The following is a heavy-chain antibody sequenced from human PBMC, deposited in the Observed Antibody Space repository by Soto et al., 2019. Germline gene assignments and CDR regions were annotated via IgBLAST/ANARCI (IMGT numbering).Heavy chain of an antibody. J-gene: IGHJ4*02. CDR1: GFTFSSYG. CDR2: ICYDGSKK. Sequence: QVQLVESGGGVVQPGRSLRLSCAASGFTFSSYGMHWVRQAPGKGLEWVAVICYDGSKKYYADSVEGRFTISRDNSKNTLYLQMNSLRAEDTAVYYCASWGIAAGDYWGQGTLVTVSS. D-gene: IGHD6-13*01. V-gene: IGHV3-33*01. CDR3: ASWGIAAGDY.